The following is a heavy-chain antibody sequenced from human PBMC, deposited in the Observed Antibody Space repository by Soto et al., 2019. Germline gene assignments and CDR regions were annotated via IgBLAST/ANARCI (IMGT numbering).Heavy chain of an antibody. CDR3: SSGSVWEYFYMDV. CDR1: GYTFTGYD. CDR2: INPNSGST. J-gene: IGHJ6*03. Sequence: SVKVSCKASGYTFTGYDMDWVRQAPGQGHERMGWINPNSGSTNYAQKFQGWVTMTRDTSISTAYMELSRLRSDDTAVFYCSSGSVWEYFYMDVWGNRITVTV. V-gene: IGHV1-2*04. D-gene: IGHD1-26*01.